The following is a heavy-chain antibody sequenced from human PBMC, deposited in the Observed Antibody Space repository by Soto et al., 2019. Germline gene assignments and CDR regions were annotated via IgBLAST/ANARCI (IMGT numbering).Heavy chain of an antibody. V-gene: IGHV3-64D*06. J-gene: IGHJ4*02. Sequence: QSGGSLRLSCSASGFTFASSYMHWVRQAPGKGLEYVSAISSDGKRIYYADSVKGRFTISRDNSMNTLFLQMISLRPADTAIYYCVKVLDSSGWYYYDNWGQGVLVTVSS. D-gene: IGHD6-19*01. CDR3: VKVLDSSGWYYYDN. CDR2: ISSDGKRI. CDR1: GFTFASSY.